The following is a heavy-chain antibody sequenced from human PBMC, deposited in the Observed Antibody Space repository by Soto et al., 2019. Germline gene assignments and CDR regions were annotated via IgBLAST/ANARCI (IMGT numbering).Heavy chain of an antibody. D-gene: IGHD3-16*01. CDR1: GFTFSSYA. CDR3: AKDSAFGGAHGYFDY. V-gene: IGHV3-23*01. J-gene: IGHJ4*02. Sequence: EVQLLESGGGLVQPGGSLRLSCAASGFTFSSYAMSWVRQAPGKGLEWVSAISGSGGSTYYADSVKGRFTISRDNSKNTLYLQMNSLRAEDTAVYCCAKDSAFGGAHGYFDYWGQGTLVTVSS. CDR2: ISGSGGST.